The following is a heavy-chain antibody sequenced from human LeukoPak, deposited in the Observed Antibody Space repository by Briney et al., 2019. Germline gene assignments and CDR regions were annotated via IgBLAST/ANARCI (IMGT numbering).Heavy chain of an antibody. D-gene: IGHD6-19*01. CDR2: INPSGGST. J-gene: IGHJ4*02. CDR1: GYTFNNHY. CDR3: ARQGTYSSAIGMGY. Sequence: ASVKVSCKASGYTFNNHYTYWVRQAPGQGLEWMGVINPSGGSTSYAQKFRGRVTMTRDTSTRTVYMEVNSLRSEDTAVYYCARQGTYSSAIGMGYWGQGTLVTVSS. V-gene: IGHV1-46*02.